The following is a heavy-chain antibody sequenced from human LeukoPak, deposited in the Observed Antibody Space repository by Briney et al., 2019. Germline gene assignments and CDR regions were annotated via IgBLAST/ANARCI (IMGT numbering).Heavy chain of an antibody. V-gene: IGHV3-23*01. CDR2: ISGSGGST. Sequence: PGGSLRLSCAASGFTFSSYAMSWVRQAPGEGLEWVSAISGSGGSTYYADSVKGRFTISRDNSKNTLYLQMNSLRAEDTAVYSCAKISGSFYIDYYYGMDVWGQGTTVTVSS. CDR3: AKISGSFYIDYYYGMDV. CDR1: GFTFSSYA. D-gene: IGHD1-26*01. J-gene: IGHJ6*02.